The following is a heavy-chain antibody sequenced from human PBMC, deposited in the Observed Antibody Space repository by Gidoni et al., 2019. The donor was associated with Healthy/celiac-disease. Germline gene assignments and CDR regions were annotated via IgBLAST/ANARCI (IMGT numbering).Heavy chain of an antibody. Sequence: EVQLVESGGGLVQPGGSRRLSCAASGSTFSSYSMNWVRQAPGKGLEWVSYISSRSSTIYYADSVRGRFTISRDNAKNSLYLQKDSLRAEDTAVYYCARDTEGWIQLRYYYYSMDVWGQGTTVTVSS. CDR1: GSTFSSYS. J-gene: IGHJ6*02. CDR3: ARDTEGWIQLRYYYYSMDV. V-gene: IGHV3-48*01. D-gene: IGHD5-18*01. CDR2: ISSRSSTI.